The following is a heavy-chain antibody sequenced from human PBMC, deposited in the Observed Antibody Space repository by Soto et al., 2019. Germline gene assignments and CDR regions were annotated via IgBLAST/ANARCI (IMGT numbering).Heavy chain of an antibody. J-gene: IGHJ4*02. D-gene: IGHD6-13*01. CDR2: LSTGGFT. CDR1: GFNVSSDY. Sequence: VGSLRLSCTASGFNVSSDYMNWVRQAPGKGLEWVSVLSTGGFTYYADSVKGRFTISRDNSKNTLYLQMNSLRVEDTAVYYCVRDSETSSSWSLDYWGQGTLVTVSS. CDR3: VRDSETSSSWSLDY. V-gene: IGHV3-53*01.